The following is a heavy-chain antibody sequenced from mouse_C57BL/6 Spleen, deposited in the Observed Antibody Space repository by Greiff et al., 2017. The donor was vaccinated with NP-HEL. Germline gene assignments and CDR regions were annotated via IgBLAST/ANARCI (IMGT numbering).Heavy chain of an antibody. CDR3: TSMDYDGAWFAY. CDR2: IDPETGGT. J-gene: IGHJ3*01. D-gene: IGHD2-4*01. CDR1: GYTFTDYE. V-gene: IGHV1-15*01. Sequence: VQLQQSGAELVRPGASVTLSCKASGYTFTDYEMHWVKQTPVHGLEWIGAIDPETGGTAYNQKFKGKAILTADKSSSTAYMELRSLTSEDSAVYYCTSMDYDGAWFAYWGQGTLVTVSA.